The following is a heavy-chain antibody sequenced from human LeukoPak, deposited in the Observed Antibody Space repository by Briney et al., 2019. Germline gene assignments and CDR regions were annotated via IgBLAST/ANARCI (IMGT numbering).Heavy chain of an antibody. CDR1: GGTFSSYA. Sequence: ASVKVSCKASGGTFSSYAISWVRQAPGQGLEWMGGIVPIFGTANYAQKFQGRVTITTDESTSTAYMELSSLRSEDTAVYYCARHPGGSNSYYFDYWGQGTLVTVSS. J-gene: IGHJ4*02. D-gene: IGHD2-15*01. CDR3: ARHPGGSNSYYFDY. V-gene: IGHV1-69*05. CDR2: IVPIFGTA.